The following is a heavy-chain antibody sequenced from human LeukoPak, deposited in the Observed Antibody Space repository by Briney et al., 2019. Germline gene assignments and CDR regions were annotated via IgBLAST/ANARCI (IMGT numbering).Heavy chain of an antibody. Sequence: GGSLRLSCAASGFTFSSYAMHWVRQAPGKGLEWVAVISYDGSNKYYADSVKGRFTISRDNSKNTLYLQMNSLRAEDTAVYYCARGRYNIVGAGDWFDPWGQGTLVTVSS. J-gene: IGHJ5*02. D-gene: IGHD2-21*01. V-gene: IGHV3-30-3*01. CDR1: GFTFSSYA. CDR2: ISYDGSNK. CDR3: ARGRYNIVGAGDWFDP.